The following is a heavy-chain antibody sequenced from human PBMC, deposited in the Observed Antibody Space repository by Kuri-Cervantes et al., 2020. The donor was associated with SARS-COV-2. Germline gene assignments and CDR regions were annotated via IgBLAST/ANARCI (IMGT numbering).Heavy chain of an antibody. J-gene: IGHJ4*02. CDR2: IWYDGSNK. CDR1: GFIFSNYG. CDR3: ARDGDY. Sequence: GESLKISCAASGFIFSNYGMHWVRQAPGKGLEWVAVIWYDGSNKYYADSVKGRFTISRDGSKNTLYLQMDSLRDDDTAVYYCARDGDYWGQGTLVTVSS. V-gene: IGHV3-33*01.